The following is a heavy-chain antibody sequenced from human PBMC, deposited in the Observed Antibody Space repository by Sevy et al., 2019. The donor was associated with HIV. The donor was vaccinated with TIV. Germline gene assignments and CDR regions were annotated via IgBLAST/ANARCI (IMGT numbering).Heavy chain of an antibody. CDR3: AREGCTKPHDY. J-gene: IGHJ4*02. CDR2: FSFGCGRI. Sequence: GGSLRLSCEASGFTFSKYSMSWVRQAPGKGLEWVSTFSFGCGRINYADSVKGRFTISGVDSKNTLYLQMNSLRAEDTAVYYCAREGCTKPHDYWGQGTLVTVSS. V-gene: IGHV3-23*01. D-gene: IGHD2-8*01. CDR1: GFTFSKYS.